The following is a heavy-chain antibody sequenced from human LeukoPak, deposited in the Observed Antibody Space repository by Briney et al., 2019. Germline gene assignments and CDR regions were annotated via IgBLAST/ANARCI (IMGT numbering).Heavy chain of an antibody. CDR2: INTDGSST. CDR1: GFTFSSYW. Sequence: GGSLRLSCAASGFTFSSYWMHWVRQAPGKGLVWVSRINTDGSSTSYADSVKGRFTISRDSAKNSLYLQMNSLRAEDTAVYYCARVAGYYGTYGMDVWGQGTTVTVSS. D-gene: IGHD3-9*01. J-gene: IGHJ6*02. CDR3: ARVAGYYGTYGMDV. V-gene: IGHV3-74*01.